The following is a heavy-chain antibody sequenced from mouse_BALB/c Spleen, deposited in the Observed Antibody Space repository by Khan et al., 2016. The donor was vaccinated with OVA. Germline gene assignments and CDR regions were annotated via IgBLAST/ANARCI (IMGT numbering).Heavy chain of an antibody. D-gene: IGHD2-12*01. CDR1: GYTFTSYT. CDR3: VIEGAYPSSGGWFAY. V-gene: IGHV1-4*01. CDR2: INPSNDYT. Sequence: VQLQESGAELARPGASLKMSCKASGYTFTSYTIHWVRQRPGLTLEWIGHINPSNDYTNYNQKFKDKATLIVDKSYSTAYIQLRSLTSEDSAVYYCVIEGAYPSSGGWFAYWGQGTLVTVSA. J-gene: IGHJ3*01.